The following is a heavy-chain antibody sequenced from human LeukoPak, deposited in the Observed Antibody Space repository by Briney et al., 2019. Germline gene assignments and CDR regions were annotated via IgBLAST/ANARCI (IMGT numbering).Heavy chain of an antibody. D-gene: IGHD3-22*01. Sequence: PGGSLRLSCVDSGFTFSTYGMHWVRQAPGKGLEWVAVISYDGRNEFYADSVKGRFTISRDNSKNMLYLQMNSLRAEDTAVYYCAKDQYYYDSRYYSYYYGMDVWGQGTTVTVSS. CDR2: ISYDGRNE. J-gene: IGHJ6*02. V-gene: IGHV3-30*18. CDR1: GFTFSTYG. CDR3: AKDQYYYDSRYYSYYYGMDV.